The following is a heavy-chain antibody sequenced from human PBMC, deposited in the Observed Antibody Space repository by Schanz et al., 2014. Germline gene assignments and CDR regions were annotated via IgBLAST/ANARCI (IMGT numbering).Heavy chain of an antibody. CDR3: ARAKRFGDMDV. D-gene: IGHD3-10*01. CDR2: INPNSGAA. Sequence: QVQLVQSGAEVKKPGASVKVSCKASGYTFTGYHMHWVRQAPGQGLEWMGRINPNSGAANYAQKFQGRVTLTRDTSRSTAYMELSRLTSDDTAVYYCARAKRFGDMDVWGQGTTVTVSS. V-gene: IGHV1-2*06. J-gene: IGHJ6*02. CDR1: GYTFTGYH.